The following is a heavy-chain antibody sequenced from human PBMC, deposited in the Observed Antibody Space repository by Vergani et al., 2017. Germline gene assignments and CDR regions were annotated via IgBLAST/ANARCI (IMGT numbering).Heavy chain of an antibody. J-gene: IGHJ4*02. CDR3: ARAKRGRLAVGATDS. CDR1: GYSFNKYA. CDR2: INPTTGNP. V-gene: IGHV7-4-1*01. Sequence: QEQLVQSGSELKKPGASVKVSCKASGYSFNKYAIHWVRQAPGQGLEWMGWINPTTGNPTYARAFTGRFVFSLDTSISTAYLQIGSLKPEDTAVYFCARAKRGRLAVGATDSWGQGTLLTVSS. D-gene: IGHD6-19*01.